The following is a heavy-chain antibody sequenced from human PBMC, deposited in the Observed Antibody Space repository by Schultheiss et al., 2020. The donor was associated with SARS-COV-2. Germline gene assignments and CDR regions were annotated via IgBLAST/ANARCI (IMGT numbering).Heavy chain of an antibody. CDR2: IYYSGST. J-gene: IGHJ4*02. CDR3: ARDRDFWSGHFDY. D-gene: IGHD3-3*01. CDR1: GGSISSSSYY. V-gene: IGHV4-61*01. Sequence: SETPSLTCTVSGGSISSSSYYWGWIRQPPGKGLEWIGYIYYSGSTNYNPSLKSRVTISVDTSKNQFSLKLSSVTAADTAVYYCARDRDFWSGHFDYWGQGTLVTVSS.